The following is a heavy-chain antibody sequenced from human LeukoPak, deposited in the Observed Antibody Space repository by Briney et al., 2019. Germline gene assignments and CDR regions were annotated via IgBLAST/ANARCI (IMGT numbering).Heavy chain of an antibody. Sequence: PGGSLRLSCAASGFTFDDYAMHWVRQAPGKGLEWVSLISGDGGSTYYADSVKGRFTISRDNAKNSLYLQMNSLRAEDTAVYYCARDAYHDAFDIWGQGTMVTVSS. CDR2: ISGDGGST. D-gene: IGHD2-2*01. CDR3: ARDAYHDAFDI. V-gene: IGHV3-43*02. CDR1: GFTFDDYA. J-gene: IGHJ3*02.